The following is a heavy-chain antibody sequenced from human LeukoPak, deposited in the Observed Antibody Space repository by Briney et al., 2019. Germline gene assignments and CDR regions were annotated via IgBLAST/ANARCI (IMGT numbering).Heavy chain of an antibody. D-gene: IGHD3-22*01. J-gene: IGHJ4*02. CDR1: GYTFTSYY. CDR3: ARGRGVHDSHTYDYFDY. V-gene: IGHV1-46*01. Sequence: RWASVKVSCKASGYTFTSYYIHWVRQAPGQGLEWMGIINPAGGSTTYAQKFQGSRLTLVRGTSTSTVYMELSSLRPEDTAVYYCARGRGVHDSHTYDYFDYWGQGSLVTVSS. CDR2: INPAGGST.